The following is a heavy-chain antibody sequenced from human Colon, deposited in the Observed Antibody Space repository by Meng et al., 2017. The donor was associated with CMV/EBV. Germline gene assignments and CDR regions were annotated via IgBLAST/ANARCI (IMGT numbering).Heavy chain of an antibody. V-gene: IGHV2-5*01. CDR2: IYWNDDK. Sequence: SGPTLVKPTQTLTLTCTFSGFSFSSNKVGVGWLRQTPGKALEWLALIYWNDDKRYSPSLKSRLTITKDSSKNQVVLTMTNVDPVDTATYYCARRGIVGNTFVLDYRGQGTLVTVSS. D-gene: IGHD1-26*01. J-gene: IGHJ4*02. CDR1: GFSFSSNKVG. CDR3: ARRGIVGNTFVLDY.